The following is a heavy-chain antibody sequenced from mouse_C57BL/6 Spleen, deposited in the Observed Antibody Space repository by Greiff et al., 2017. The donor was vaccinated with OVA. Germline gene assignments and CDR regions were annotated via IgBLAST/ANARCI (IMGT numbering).Heavy chain of an antibody. CDR3: ARGVVAFKHFDY. D-gene: IGHD1-1*01. Sequence: VQLQQPGAELVRPGSSVKLSCKASGYTFTSYWMDWVKQRPGQGLEWIGNIYPSDSETHYNQKFKDKATLTVDKSSSTAYMQLSSLTSEDSAVYYCARGVVAFKHFDYWGQGTTLTVSS. CDR1: GYTFTSYW. V-gene: IGHV1-61*01. J-gene: IGHJ2*01. CDR2: IYPSDSET.